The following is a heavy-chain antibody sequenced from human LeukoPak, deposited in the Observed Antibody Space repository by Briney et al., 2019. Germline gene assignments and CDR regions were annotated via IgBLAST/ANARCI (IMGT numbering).Heavy chain of an antibody. Sequence: GGSLRLSCAASGFTFDDYAMHWVRQAPGKGLGWVSGISWNSGSIGYADSVKGRFTISRDNAKNSLYLQMNSLRAEDTALYYCAKGLYGSGVSTWFDPWGQGTLVTVSS. CDR3: AKGLYGSGVSTWFDP. D-gene: IGHD3-10*01. J-gene: IGHJ5*02. CDR2: ISWNSGSI. CDR1: GFTFDDYA. V-gene: IGHV3-9*01.